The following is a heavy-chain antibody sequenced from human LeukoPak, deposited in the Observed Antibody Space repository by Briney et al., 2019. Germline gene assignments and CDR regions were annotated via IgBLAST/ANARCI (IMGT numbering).Heavy chain of an antibody. V-gene: IGHV4-61*05. D-gene: IGHD6-19*01. J-gene: IGHJ4*02. CDR1: GGSISSSSYY. CDR2: IYYSGST. Sequence: PSETLSLTCTVSGGSISSSSYYWSWIRQPPGKGLEWIGYIYYSGSTDYNPSLKSRVTISVDTSKNQFSLKLSSVTAADTAVYYCARQQWLPYYFDYWGQGTLVTVSS. CDR3: ARQQWLPYYFDY.